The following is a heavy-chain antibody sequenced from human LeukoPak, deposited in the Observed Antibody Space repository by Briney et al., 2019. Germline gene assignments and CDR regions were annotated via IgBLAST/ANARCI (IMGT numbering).Heavy chain of an antibody. CDR3: ARGYSGTYRLGY. D-gene: IGHD1-26*01. Sequence: PGGSLRLSCAASGFTFSSYWMHWVRQAPGKGLVWVSRVNSDGSSTDYADSVKGRFTISRDNAKNTLYLQVNSLRAEDTAVYYCARGYSGTYRLGYWGQGTLVTVSS. CDR1: GFTFSSYW. V-gene: IGHV3-74*01. J-gene: IGHJ4*02. CDR2: VNSDGSST.